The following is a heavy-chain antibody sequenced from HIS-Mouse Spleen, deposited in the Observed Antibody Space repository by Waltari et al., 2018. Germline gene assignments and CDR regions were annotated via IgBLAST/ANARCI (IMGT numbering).Heavy chain of an antibody. CDR3: AREVPYSSSWYDWYFDL. D-gene: IGHD6-13*01. V-gene: IGHV4-39*07. CDR1: GGSISSSSYY. J-gene: IGHJ2*01. Sequence: QLQLQESGPGLVKPSETLSLTCTVSGGSISSSSYYWGWIRQPPGKGLEWIGGIYYSGDTYNKPSLKSRVTISVETSKNQFSLKLSSVTAADTAVYYCAREVPYSSSWYDWYFDLWGRGTLVTVSS. CDR2: IYYSGDT.